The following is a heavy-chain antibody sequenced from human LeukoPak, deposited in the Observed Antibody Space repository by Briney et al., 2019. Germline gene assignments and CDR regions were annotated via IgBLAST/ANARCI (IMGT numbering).Heavy chain of an antibody. D-gene: IGHD2-8*01. Sequence: PGGSLRLSCAASGFTFSSHAMHWVHQAPGKGLEWVAVISYDGSNKYYADSVKGRFTISRDNSNNTLYLQMNSLRAEDTAVYYCAKDRCSNGIGCYYYYMDVWGKGTTVTISS. V-gene: IGHV3-30*04. CDR2: ISYDGSNK. J-gene: IGHJ6*03. CDR1: GFTFSSHA. CDR3: AKDRCSNGIGCYYYYMDV.